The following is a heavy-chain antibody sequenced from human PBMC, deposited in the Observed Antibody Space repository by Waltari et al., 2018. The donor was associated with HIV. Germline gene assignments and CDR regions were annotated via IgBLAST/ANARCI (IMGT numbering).Heavy chain of an antibody. CDR2: IRTKPYTFAK. D-gene: IGHD3-16*01. Sequence: VQLVESGGGLVQPGGSLKLSCAASGFTFSDSAVHWFRQASGKGREGVGHIRTKPYTFAKIYAESVKGRFTFSRDDSKNTAYLEMDSLKTEDTAMYYCTTAPGGDYWGQGTLVTVSS. CDR1: GFTFSDSA. V-gene: IGHV3-73*02. J-gene: IGHJ4*02. CDR3: TTAPGGDY.